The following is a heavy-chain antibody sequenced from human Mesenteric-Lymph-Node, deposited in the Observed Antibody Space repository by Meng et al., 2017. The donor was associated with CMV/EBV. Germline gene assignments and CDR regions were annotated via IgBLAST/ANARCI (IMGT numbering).Heavy chain of an antibody. CDR3: ARDYYYYDSSGPIH. J-gene: IGHJ4*02. CDR1: GFTFSNAW. D-gene: IGHD3-22*01. V-gene: IGHV3-74*01. Sequence: GESLKISCAASGFTFSNAWMSWVRQAPGKGLVWVSRINSDGSSTSYADSVKGRFTISRDNAKNTLYLQMNSLRAEDTAVYYCARDYYYYDSSGPIHWGQGTLVTVSS. CDR2: INSDGSST.